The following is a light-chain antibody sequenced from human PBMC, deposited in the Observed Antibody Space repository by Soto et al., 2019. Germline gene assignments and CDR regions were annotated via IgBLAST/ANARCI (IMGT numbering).Light chain of an antibody. V-gene: IGKV1-27*01. CDR3: KEYYNAPLT. CDR2: AAS. Sequence: IQMTQSPSSLSASLGDRVTVTCRASQGISNSVAWYQQKSGGAPKLIIYAASTLQSGVPSRFSGSASGTDFTLTSSSLQPEDVATYYCKEYYNAPLTFGGGTKVEIK. CDR1: QGISNS. J-gene: IGKJ4*01.